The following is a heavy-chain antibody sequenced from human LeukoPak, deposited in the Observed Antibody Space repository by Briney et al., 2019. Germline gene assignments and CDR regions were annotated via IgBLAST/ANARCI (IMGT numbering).Heavy chain of an antibody. CDR1: GFTFSSYS. CDR3: ARRLADYFDY. D-gene: IGHD3-9*01. CDR2: ISSSSSTI. Sequence: PGGSLRLSCAASGFTFSSYSMNWVRQAPGKGLEWVSYISSSSSTIYYADSVKGRFTISRDNAKNSLYLQMNSLRAEDTAVYYCARRLADYFDYWGQGTLVTVSS. V-gene: IGHV3-48*01. J-gene: IGHJ4*02.